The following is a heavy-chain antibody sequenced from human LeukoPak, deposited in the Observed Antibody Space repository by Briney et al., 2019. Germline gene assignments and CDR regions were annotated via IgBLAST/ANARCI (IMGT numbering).Heavy chain of an antibody. J-gene: IGHJ4*02. Sequence: GGSLGLSCAASGFTFSSYAMHWVRQAPGKGLEWVAVISYDGSNKYYADSVKGRFTISRDNSKNTLYLQMNSLRAEDTAVYYCASSDYLWYFDYWGQGTLVTVSS. CDR3: ASSDYLWYFDY. D-gene: IGHD2/OR15-2a*01. CDR1: GFTFSSYA. V-gene: IGHV3-30-3*01. CDR2: ISYDGSNK.